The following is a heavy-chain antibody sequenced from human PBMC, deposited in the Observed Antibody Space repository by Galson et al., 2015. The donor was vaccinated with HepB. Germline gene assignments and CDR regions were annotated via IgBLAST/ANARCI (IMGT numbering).Heavy chain of an antibody. D-gene: IGHD3-10*01. Sequence: SLRLSCAGSGFSVSNNFMSWVRQAPGKGLEWVSVIYSAGTTYYADSVRGRFTVSRDNSKNTLYLQMSSLRAEDTAVYYCAREKGRGVISPYFDYWGQGALVTVSS. V-gene: IGHV3-66*02. J-gene: IGHJ4*02. CDR2: IYSAGTT. CDR3: AREKGRGVISPYFDY. CDR1: GFSVSNNF.